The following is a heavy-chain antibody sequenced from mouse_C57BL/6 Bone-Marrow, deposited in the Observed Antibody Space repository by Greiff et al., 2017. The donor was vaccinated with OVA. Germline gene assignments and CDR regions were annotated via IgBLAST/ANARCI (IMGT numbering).Heavy chain of an antibody. CDR1: GFNIKDDY. D-gene: IGHD2-4*01. V-gene: IGHV14-4*01. CDR3: TADYYDYEGFAY. Sequence: EVQLQQSGAELVRPGASVKLSCTASGFNIKDDYMHWVKQRPEQGLEWIGWIDPENGDTEYASKFQGKATITADTSSNTAYLQLSSLTSEDTAVYCCTADYYDYEGFAYWGQGTLVTVSA. J-gene: IGHJ3*01. CDR2: IDPENGDT.